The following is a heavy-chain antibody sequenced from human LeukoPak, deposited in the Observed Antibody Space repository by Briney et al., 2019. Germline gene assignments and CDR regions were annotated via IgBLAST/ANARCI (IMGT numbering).Heavy chain of an antibody. CDR1: GFTFSNYW. CDR2: IKQDGSEK. J-gene: IGHJ6*03. D-gene: IGHD6-13*01. Sequence: GGSLRLSCAASGFTFSNYWMTWVRQAPGKGLEWVANIKQDGSEKYYVDSVKGRFTISRDNAEKSLYLQMNSLRAEDAAVYYCARYSSWFNYYYYYMDVWGKGTTVTVSS. V-gene: IGHV3-7*01. CDR3: ARYSSWFNYYYYYMDV.